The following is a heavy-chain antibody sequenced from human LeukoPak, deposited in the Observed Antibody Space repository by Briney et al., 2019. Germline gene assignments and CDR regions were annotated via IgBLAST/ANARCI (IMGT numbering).Heavy chain of an antibody. Sequence: SETLSLTCTVSGGSISSYCWSWIRQPPGKGLEWIGYIYYSGSTNYNPSLKSRVTISVDTSKNQFSLKLRSVTAADTAVYYCARHVGYGNNWFDPWGQGTLVTVSS. CDR2: IYYSGST. D-gene: IGHD5-18*01. V-gene: IGHV4-59*08. CDR3: ARHVGYGNNWFDP. CDR1: GGSISSYC. J-gene: IGHJ5*02.